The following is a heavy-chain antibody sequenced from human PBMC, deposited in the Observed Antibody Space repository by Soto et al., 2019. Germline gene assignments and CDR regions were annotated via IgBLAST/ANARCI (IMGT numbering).Heavy chain of an antibody. Sequence: QVLLQQWGSGLLKPSETLSLTCAVSGGSFNDFYWTWVRQPPGEGLEWIGEISHSGTTNSNPSLESRVTISVDTSKNQFSLKLTSVTAADTAVYFCARGRITQADYGMDVWGTGTKVTVSS. CDR2: ISHSGTT. J-gene: IGHJ6*04. CDR3: ARGRITQADYGMDV. CDR1: GGSFNDFY. V-gene: IGHV4-34*01.